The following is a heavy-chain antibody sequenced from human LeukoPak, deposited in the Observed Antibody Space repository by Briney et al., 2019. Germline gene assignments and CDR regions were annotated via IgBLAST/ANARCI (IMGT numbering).Heavy chain of an antibody. D-gene: IGHD6-19*01. J-gene: IGHJ4*02. CDR2: SYYSGTT. CDR1: GDSISGSSFY. V-gene: IGHV4-39*01. Sequence: SETLSLTCTVSGDSISGSSFYWGWIRQAPGKGLEWIGSSYYSGTTDYNPSLESRVTISVDTSKNQFSLKLTSVTAADTALYYCARQSGFMAVAIDYWGQGTLVTVSS. CDR3: ARQSGFMAVAIDY.